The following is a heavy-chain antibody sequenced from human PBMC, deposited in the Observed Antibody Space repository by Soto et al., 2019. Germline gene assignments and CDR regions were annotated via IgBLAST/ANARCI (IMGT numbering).Heavy chain of an antibody. CDR3: ATVVSRVDNWSFDY. D-gene: IGHD1-1*01. J-gene: IGHJ4*02. CDR1: GFTFSDHY. Sequence: PGGSLRLSCAASGFTFSDHYMDWVRQAPGKGLEWVGRTRNKANSYTTEYAASVKGRFTISRDDSKNSLYLQMNSLKTEDTAVYYCATVVSRVDNWSFDYWGQGTLVTVSS. CDR2: TRNKANSYTT. V-gene: IGHV3-72*01.